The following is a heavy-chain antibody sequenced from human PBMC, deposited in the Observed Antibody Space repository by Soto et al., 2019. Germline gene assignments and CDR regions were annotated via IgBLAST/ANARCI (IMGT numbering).Heavy chain of an antibody. CDR1: GFTFSSYG. CDR2: IWYDGSNK. CDR3: ARGHDYGDYSPGFDY. Sequence: PGGSLRLSCAASGFTFSSYGMHWVRQAPGKGLEWVAVIWYDGSNKYYVDSVKGRFTISRDNSKNTLYLQMNSLRAEDTAVYYCARGHDYGDYSPGFDYWGQGTLVTVS. J-gene: IGHJ4*02. D-gene: IGHD4-17*01. V-gene: IGHV3-33*01.